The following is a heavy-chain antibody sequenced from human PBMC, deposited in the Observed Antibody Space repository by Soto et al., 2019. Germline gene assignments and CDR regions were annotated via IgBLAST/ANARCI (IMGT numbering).Heavy chain of an antibody. CDR2: VSYDGSNK. CDR3: AKDNKQQLAKGGGVFDF. Sequence: QVQLVESGGGVVQPGRSLRLSCAASGFPFSSYGMHWVRQAPGKGLEWVAAVSYDGSNKYFADSVKGRFTISRDNSKITLYLQMSGLRPEDTAVYYCAKDNKQQLAKGGGVFDFWGQGTLVTVSS. D-gene: IGHD6-13*01. V-gene: IGHV3-30*18. CDR1: GFPFSSYG. J-gene: IGHJ4*02.